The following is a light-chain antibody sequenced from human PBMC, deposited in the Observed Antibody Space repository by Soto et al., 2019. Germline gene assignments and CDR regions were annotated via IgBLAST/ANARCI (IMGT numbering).Light chain of an antibody. V-gene: IGKV3-15*01. CDR2: GAS. Sequence: PGERATLSCRASQSVTTNLAWYQQKPGQAPRLLIYGASTRATGVPARFSGSGSGTEFTLTISSLQSEDFAVYYCQQYNDWPPYTFGQGTRMEIK. CDR3: QQYNDWPPYT. J-gene: IGKJ5*01. CDR1: QSVTTN.